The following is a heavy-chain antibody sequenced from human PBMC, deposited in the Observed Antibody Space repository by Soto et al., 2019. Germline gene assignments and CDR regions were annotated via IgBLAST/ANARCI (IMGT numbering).Heavy chain of an antibody. CDR2: IYYSGST. V-gene: IGHV4-39*01. CDR3: ARHPEGISGYEYFDY. CDR1: GGSISSSSYY. J-gene: IGHJ4*02. Sequence: SETLSLTCTVSGGSISSSSYYWGWIRQPPGKGLEWIGSIYYSGSTYYNPSLKSRVTISVDTSKNQFSLKLSSVTAADTAVYYCARHPEGISGYEYFDYWGQGTLVSVSS. D-gene: IGHD5-12*01.